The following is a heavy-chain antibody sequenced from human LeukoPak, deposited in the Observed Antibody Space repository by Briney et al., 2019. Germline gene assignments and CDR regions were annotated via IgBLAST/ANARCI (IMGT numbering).Heavy chain of an antibody. J-gene: IGHJ4*02. Sequence: GGSLRLSCAASGFIFSSYGMYWVRQAPGEGVEWVAVIWHDGSAEFYADSVKGRFSISRDDSKNTVYLQMNSLRAEDTALYYCARDSRGGWSGYFDFWGQGTLVTVSS. D-gene: IGHD6-19*01. CDR1: GFIFSSYG. CDR3: ARDSRGGWSGYFDF. CDR2: IWHDGSAE. V-gene: IGHV3-33*01.